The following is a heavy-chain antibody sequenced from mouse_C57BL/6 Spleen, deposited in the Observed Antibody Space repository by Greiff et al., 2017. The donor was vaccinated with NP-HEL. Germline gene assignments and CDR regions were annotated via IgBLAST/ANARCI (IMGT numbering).Heavy chain of an antibody. D-gene: IGHD1-1*01. Sequence: EVHLVESGEGLVKPGGSLKLSCAASGFTFSSYAMSWVRQTPEKRLEWVAYISSGGDYIYYADTVKGRFTISRDNARNTLYLQMSSLKSEDTAMYYCTRVTTGAWFAYWGQGTLVTVSA. CDR1: GFTFSSYA. CDR2: ISSGGDYI. V-gene: IGHV5-9-1*02. J-gene: IGHJ3*01. CDR3: TRVTTGAWFAY.